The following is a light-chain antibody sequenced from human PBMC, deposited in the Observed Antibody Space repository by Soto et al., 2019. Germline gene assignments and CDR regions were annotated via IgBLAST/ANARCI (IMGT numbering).Light chain of an antibody. CDR2: DAS. Sequence: EIVLTQSPATLSLSPGERATLSCRASQSVSTYLAWYQQKPGQAPRLLIYDASNRATGIPARFSGSGSGTDFTLTISNLEPEDFAVYYCQVRSKWLTFGGGTQVEIK. J-gene: IGKJ4*01. CDR1: QSVSTY. CDR3: QVRSKWLT. V-gene: IGKV3-11*01.